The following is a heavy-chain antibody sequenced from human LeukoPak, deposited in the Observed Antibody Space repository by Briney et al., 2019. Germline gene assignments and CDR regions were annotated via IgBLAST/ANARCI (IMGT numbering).Heavy chain of an antibody. V-gene: IGHV3-74*01. CDR1: GFTFSSYW. D-gene: IGHD1-26*01. CDR2: INTDGSRT. CDR3: ARSMSGSREF. J-gene: IGHJ4*02. Sequence: PGGSLRLSCVASGFTFSSYWVHWVRQAPGKGLVWVSRINTDGSRTDYADAVKGRFTISRDNAKNTLYLQMNSLSAEDTAVYYCARSMSGSREFWGQGTLVIVSS.